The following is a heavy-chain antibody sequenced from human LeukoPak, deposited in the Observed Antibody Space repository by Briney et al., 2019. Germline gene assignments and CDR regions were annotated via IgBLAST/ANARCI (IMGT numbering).Heavy chain of an antibody. D-gene: IGHD6-6*01. CDR2: INHSGST. V-gene: IGHV4-34*01. Sequence: PSETLSLTCAVYGGSFSGYYWSGIRQPPGKGLEWIGEINHSGSTNYNPSPKSRVTISVDTTKNQFSLKLGSVTAADTAVYYCARGLSSSSSGGYYMDVWGKGTTVTVSS. J-gene: IGHJ6*03. CDR3: ARGLSSSSSGGYYMDV. CDR1: GGSFSGYY.